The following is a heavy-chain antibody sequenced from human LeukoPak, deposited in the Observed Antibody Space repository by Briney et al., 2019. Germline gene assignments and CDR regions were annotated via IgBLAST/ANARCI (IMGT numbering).Heavy chain of an antibody. CDR1: GFTFNKAW. V-gene: IGHV3-15*01. CDR3: TTDWTAVQCGGDCYTF. Sequence: PGGSLSLSCAASGFTFNKAWMTWVRQAPGKGLEWVGRIKSKIDGEATDYAAPVKGRFTISRDDSANTLFLHMNTLKTEDTAVYYCTTDWTAVQCGGDCYTFWGQGTLVTVSS. CDR2: IKSKIDGEAT. J-gene: IGHJ4*02. D-gene: IGHD2-21*02.